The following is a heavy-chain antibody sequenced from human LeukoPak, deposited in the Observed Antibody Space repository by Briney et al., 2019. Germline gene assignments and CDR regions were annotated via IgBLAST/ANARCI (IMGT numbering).Heavy chain of an antibody. D-gene: IGHD6-13*01. Sequence: SETLSLTCTVSGGSVSSGSYYWSWIRQPPGKGLEWIGYIYYSGSTYYNPSLKSRVTISVDTSKNQFSLKPSSVTAADTAVYYCARTGQLVRNGNFDYWGQGTLVTVSS. CDR3: ARTGQLVRNGNFDY. CDR2: IYYSGST. CDR1: GGSVSSGSYY. V-gene: IGHV4-31*03. J-gene: IGHJ4*02.